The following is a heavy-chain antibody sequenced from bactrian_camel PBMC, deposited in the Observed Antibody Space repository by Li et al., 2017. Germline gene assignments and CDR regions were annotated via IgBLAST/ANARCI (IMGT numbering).Heavy chain of an antibody. CDR1: GFPITNTW. Sequence: HVQLVESGGGLVQPGESLTLSCITSGFPITNTWMHWVRQAPGKGLEWLSYIYTSDGNTNSADSVKGRFTISRDSTKNILYLQINNLKSEDTAMYYCATLRRGRPCYEPLLSTYADNIYGQGTQVTVS. J-gene: IGHJ4*01. CDR2: IYTSDGNT. V-gene: IGHV3S1*01. D-gene: IGHD7*01.